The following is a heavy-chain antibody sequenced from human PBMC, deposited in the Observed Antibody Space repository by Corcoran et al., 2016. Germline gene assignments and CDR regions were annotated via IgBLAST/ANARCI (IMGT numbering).Heavy chain of an antibody. CDR1: GFTFSNAW. D-gene: IGHD6-19*01. V-gene: IGHV3-15*07. J-gene: IGHJ4*02. CDR2: IKGKTDGGTT. CDR3: TTDGGGEATGWYSSGSDY. Sequence: EVQLVESGGGLVKPGGSLRLSCAASGFTFSNAWMNWVRQAPGKGLEWVGRIKGKTDGGTTDYAAPVKGRFTISREYSKNTVYLQMNRLKAEDPVVDYCTTDGGGEATGWYSSGSDYWGQGTLVTVSS.